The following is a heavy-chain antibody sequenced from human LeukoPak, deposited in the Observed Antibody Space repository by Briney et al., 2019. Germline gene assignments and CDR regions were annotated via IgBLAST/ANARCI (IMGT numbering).Heavy chain of an antibody. CDR3: ARVRWYYFDY. CDR1: GGSISSGDYY. CDR2: IYYSGSA. Sequence: SETLSLTCTVSGGSISSGDYYWSWIRQPPGKGLEWIGYIYYSGSAYYNPSLKSRVTISVDTSKNQFSLKLSSVTAADTAVYYCARVRWYYFDYWGQGTLVTVSS. D-gene: IGHD4-17*01. J-gene: IGHJ4*02. V-gene: IGHV4-30-4*01.